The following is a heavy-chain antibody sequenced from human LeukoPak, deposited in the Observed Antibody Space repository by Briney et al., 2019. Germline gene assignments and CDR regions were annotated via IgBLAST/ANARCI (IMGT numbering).Heavy chain of an antibody. D-gene: IGHD3-3*02. V-gene: IGHV4-59*01. CDR2: IYYSGST. J-gene: IGHJ4*02. Sequence: SETLSLTCTVSGGSISSYYWSWIRQPPGKGLEWIGYIYYSGSTNYNPSLKSRVTITVDTSKNQFSLKLSSVTAADTAVYYCARTSITNFDYWGQGTLVTVSS. CDR1: GGSISSYY. CDR3: ARTSITNFDY.